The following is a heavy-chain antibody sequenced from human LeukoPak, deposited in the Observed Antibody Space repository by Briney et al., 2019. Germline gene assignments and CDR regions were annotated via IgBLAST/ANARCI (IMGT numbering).Heavy chain of an antibody. Sequence: PSETLSLTCAVYGGSFSGYYWSWIRQPPGKGLEWIGEIDHSGSTNYNPSPKSRVTISVDTSKNQFSLKLSSVTAADTAVYYCARQVDVGCSSTSCYGHGAFDIWGQGTVVTVSS. V-gene: IGHV4-34*01. CDR1: GGSFSGYY. CDR2: IDHSGST. D-gene: IGHD2-2*01. J-gene: IGHJ3*02. CDR3: ARQVDVGCSSTSCYGHGAFDI.